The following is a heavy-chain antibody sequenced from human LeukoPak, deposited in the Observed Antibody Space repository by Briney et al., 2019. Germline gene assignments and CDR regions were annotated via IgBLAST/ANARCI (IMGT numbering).Heavy chain of an antibody. V-gene: IGHV3-23*01. J-gene: IGHJ4*02. CDR3: AKGYSYGPSKYYFDY. CDR2: ISGSGGST. Sequence: GGALRLSCAASGYTFSSYAMSWARQAPGKGVEWVSAISGSGGSTYYADSVKGRFTISRDNSKNTLYLQMNSLRAEDTAVYYCAKGYSYGPSKYYFDYWGQGTLVTVSS. CDR1: GYTFSSYA. D-gene: IGHD5-18*01.